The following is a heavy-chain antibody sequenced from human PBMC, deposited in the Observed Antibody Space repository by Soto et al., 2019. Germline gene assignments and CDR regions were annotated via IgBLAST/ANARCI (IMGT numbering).Heavy chain of an antibody. V-gene: IGHV3-53*02. CDR3: AGSERYSNHNLAC. J-gene: IGHJ4*02. Sequence: EVQLVETGGGLIQPGGSLRLSCAASGFTVSGSYMNWVRQAPGKGLQWVSVIYTGGSTYYADSVKGRFTISRDTSKNTLSLQMNSLRAEDTAVYYCAGSERYSNHNLACWGQGTLVTVSS. CDR2: IYTGGST. D-gene: IGHD4-4*01. CDR1: GFTVSGSY.